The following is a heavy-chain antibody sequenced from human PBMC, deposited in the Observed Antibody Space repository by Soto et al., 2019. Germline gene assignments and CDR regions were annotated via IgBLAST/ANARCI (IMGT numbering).Heavy chain of an antibody. CDR1: GYTFTSYG. J-gene: IGHJ5*02. CDR3: ARVVAGVVVPAARGGWFDP. Sequence: ASVKVSCKASGYTFTSYGISWVRQAPGQGLEWMGWISAYNGNTNYAQKLQGRVTMTTDTSTSTAYMELRSLRSDDTAVYYCARVVAGVVVPAARGGWFDPWGQGXLVTVSS. V-gene: IGHV1-18*04. D-gene: IGHD2-2*01. CDR2: ISAYNGNT.